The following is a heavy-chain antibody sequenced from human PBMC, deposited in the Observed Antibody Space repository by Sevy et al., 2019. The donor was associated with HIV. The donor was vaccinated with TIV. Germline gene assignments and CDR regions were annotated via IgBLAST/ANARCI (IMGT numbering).Heavy chain of an antibody. D-gene: IGHD6-13*01. J-gene: IGHJ4*02. CDR1: GSTLISYW. CDR2: IKQDGSVK. V-gene: IGHV3-7*01. Sequence: GGSLRLSCEAPGSTLISYWMSWVRQAPGKGLEWVANIKQDGSVKNYVDSVKGRFTISRDNARNLVYLQMSSLTAEDTALYYCVRAIAADASLWGQGTLVTVSS. CDR3: VRAIAADASL.